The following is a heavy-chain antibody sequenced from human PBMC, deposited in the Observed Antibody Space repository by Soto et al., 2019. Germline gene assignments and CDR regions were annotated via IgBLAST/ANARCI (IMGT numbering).Heavy chain of an antibody. Sequence: GGSLRLSCAASGFTFSSYSMNWVRQAPGKGLEWVSSISSSSSYIYYADSVKGRFTISRDNAKNSLYLQMNSLRAEDTAVYYCAREGRDTAMEDYYYYYMDVWGKGTTVTVSS. CDR1: GFTFSSYS. J-gene: IGHJ6*03. CDR3: AREGRDTAMEDYYYYYMDV. D-gene: IGHD5-18*01. CDR2: ISSSSSYI. V-gene: IGHV3-21*01.